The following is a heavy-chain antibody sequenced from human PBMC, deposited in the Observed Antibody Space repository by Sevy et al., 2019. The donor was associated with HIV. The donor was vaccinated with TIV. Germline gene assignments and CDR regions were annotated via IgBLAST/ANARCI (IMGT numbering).Heavy chain of an antibody. CDR2: INPNSGGT. V-gene: IGHV1-2*02. CDR1: GYTFTGYY. J-gene: IGHJ3*02. CDR3: ARDPAYYDFWSGYYTGGDFDI. Sequence: ASVKVSCKASGYTFTGYYMHWVRQAPGQGLEWMGWINPNSGGTNYAQKFQGRVTMTRDTSISTAYMELSRLRSDDTAVYYCARDPAYYDFWSGYYTGGDFDIWGQGTMVTVSS. D-gene: IGHD3-3*01.